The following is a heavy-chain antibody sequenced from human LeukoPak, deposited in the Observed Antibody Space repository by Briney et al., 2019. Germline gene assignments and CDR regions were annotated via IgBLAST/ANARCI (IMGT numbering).Heavy chain of an antibody. CDR1: GGSFSGYY. Sequence: PSETLSLTCAVYGGSFSGYYWSWVRQPPGKGLEWIGNIYSSGSTYYNSSLKSRVTISIDTSNNQVSLKMSSMTAADTAVYYCAKSDGYGLIDSWGQGTLVTVSS. CDR2: IYSSGST. J-gene: IGHJ5*01. V-gene: IGHV4-34*01. CDR3: AKSDGYGLIDS. D-gene: IGHD2-21*02.